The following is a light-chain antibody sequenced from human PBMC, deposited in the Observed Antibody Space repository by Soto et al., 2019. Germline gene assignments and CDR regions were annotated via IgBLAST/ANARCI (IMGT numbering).Light chain of an antibody. V-gene: IGLV2-8*01. CDR1: SSEVGGYHY. CDR3: SSYAGSNNYV. Sequence: QSALTQPPSASGSPGQSVTISCTGTSSEVGGYHYVSWYQLHPGKAPKLMIYDVSKRPSGVPDRFSGSKSGNTASLTVSGLQAEDEADYYCSSYAGSNNYVFGTGTKLTVL. J-gene: IGLJ1*01. CDR2: DVS.